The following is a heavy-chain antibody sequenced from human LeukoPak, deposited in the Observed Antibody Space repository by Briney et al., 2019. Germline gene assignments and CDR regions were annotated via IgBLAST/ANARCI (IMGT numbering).Heavy chain of an antibody. CDR1: GFTFNNYV. CDR2: ISGSGASK. V-gene: IGHV3-23*01. J-gene: IGHJ4*02. CDR3: ARFGGFDY. Sequence: PGGSLRLYCAASGFTFNNYVMSWVRQAPGKGLEWVSGISGSGASKVYADSVRGRFTISRDNSKNTLYLQMNSLGAADTAVYYCARFGGFDYWGQGTLVTVSS. D-gene: IGHD3-10*01.